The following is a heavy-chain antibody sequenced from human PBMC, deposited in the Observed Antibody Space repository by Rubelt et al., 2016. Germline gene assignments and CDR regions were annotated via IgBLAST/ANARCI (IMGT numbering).Heavy chain of an antibody. D-gene: IGHD3-10*01. CDR2: IKQDGSEK. J-gene: IGHJ4*02. CDR3: ARSRLGDLD. CDR1: GFTFGDYA. Sequence: EVQLVESGGGLVKPGRSLRLSCTASGFTFGDYAMSWFRQAPGKGLEWVANIKQDGSEKYYVDSVKGRFTISRDNAKNALDLQMNSLRDDDTAIYYCARSRLGDLDWGQGTLVTVSS. V-gene: IGHV3-7*01.